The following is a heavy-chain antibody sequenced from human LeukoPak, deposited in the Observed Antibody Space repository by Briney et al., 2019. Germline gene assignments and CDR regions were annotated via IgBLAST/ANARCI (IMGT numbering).Heavy chain of an antibody. V-gene: IGHV4-34*01. J-gene: IGHJ6*03. CDR2: INHSGST. CDR1: GGSFSGYY. Sequence: SSETLSLTCAVYGGSFSGYYWSWIRQPPGKGLEWIGEINHSGSTNYNPSLKSRVTISVDTSKNQFSLKLSSVTAADTAVYYCARLTSYYYYMDVWGKGTTVTVSS. D-gene: IGHD1-1*01. CDR3: ARLTSYYYYMDV.